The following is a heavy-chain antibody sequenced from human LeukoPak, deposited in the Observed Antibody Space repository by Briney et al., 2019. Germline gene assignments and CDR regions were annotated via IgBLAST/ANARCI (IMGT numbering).Heavy chain of an antibody. CDR2: ISAFNGET. Sequence: GASVKVSCKTYGYTFTSHGISWVRQAPGQGLEWMGWISAFNGETHYAQNLQGRVTMTTDTSTSTAYMELRSLRFDDTAVYYCARDSGRPYYYDSSGFEWGQGTLVTVSS. V-gene: IGHV1-18*01. J-gene: IGHJ4*02. D-gene: IGHD3-22*01. CDR3: ARDSGRPYYYDSSGFE. CDR1: GYTFTSHG.